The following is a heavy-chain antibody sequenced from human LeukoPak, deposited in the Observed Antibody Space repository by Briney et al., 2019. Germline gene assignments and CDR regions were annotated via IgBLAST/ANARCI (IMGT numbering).Heavy chain of an antibody. J-gene: IGHJ4*02. CDR1: GYTFTDYL. Sequence: ASVKVSCKASGYTFTDYLIHWVRQAPGQGLEYMGWINPKSGGTEYAQKFLGRVTMTRDTSTSTASMELSRLRSDDTAVYLCARGLSTSSTWELDYWGQGTLVTVSS. V-gene: IGHV1-2*02. CDR3: ARGLSTSSTWELDY. D-gene: IGHD2/OR15-2a*01. CDR2: INPKSGGT.